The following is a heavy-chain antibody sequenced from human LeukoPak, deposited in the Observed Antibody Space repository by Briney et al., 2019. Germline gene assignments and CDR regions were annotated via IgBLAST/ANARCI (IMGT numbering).Heavy chain of an antibody. Sequence: GGSLRLSCAASGFTFSSYGMHWVRQAPGKELQWVVNINQDGSEKTYVDSVKGRFTISRDNAKKLLYLQMNSLRAEDTAVYYCVRYCGGDCYGMDVWGQGTTVTVSS. CDR2: INQDGSEK. J-gene: IGHJ6*02. CDR1: GFTFSSYG. D-gene: IGHD2-21*01. CDR3: VRYCGGDCYGMDV. V-gene: IGHV3-7*01.